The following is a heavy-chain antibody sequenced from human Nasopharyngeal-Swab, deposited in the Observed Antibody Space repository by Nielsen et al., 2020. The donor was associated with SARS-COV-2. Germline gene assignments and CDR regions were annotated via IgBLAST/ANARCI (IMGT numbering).Heavy chain of an antibody. V-gene: IGHV3-23*01. CDR1: GFTFSSYA. CDR3: AKDEPYYDSSGYNYYCYYYMDV. D-gene: IGHD3-22*01. J-gene: IGHJ6*03. CDR2: SSGSGGST. Sequence: GESLKISCAASGFTFSSYAMSWVRQAPGKGLERVSASSGSGGSTYYADSVKGRFTISRDNSKNTLYLQMNSLRAEDTAVYYCAKDEPYYDSSGYNYYCYYYMDVWGKGTTVTVSS.